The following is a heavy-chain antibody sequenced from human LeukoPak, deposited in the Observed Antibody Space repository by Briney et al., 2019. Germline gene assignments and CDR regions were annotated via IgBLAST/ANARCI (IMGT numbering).Heavy chain of an antibody. D-gene: IGHD3-3*01. V-gene: IGHV5-51*01. CDR1: GYSFTSYW. CDR2: IYPGDSDT. CDR3: ARRYYDFWGGYYAFDY. Sequence: GESLKISCKGSGYSFTSYWIGWVRQMPGKGLEWMGIIYPGDSDTRYSPSFQGQVTISADKSISTAYLQWSSLKASDTAMYYCARRYYDFWGGYYAFDYWGQGTLVTVSS. J-gene: IGHJ4*02.